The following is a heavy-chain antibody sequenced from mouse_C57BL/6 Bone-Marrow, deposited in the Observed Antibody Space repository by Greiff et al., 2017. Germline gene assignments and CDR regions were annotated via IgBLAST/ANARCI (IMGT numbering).Heavy chain of an antibody. V-gene: IGHV1-55*01. CDR1: GYTFTSYW. CDR2: IYPGSGST. Sequence: QVQLQQPGAELVKPGASVKMSCKASGYTFTSYWITWVKQRPGQGLEWIGDIYPGSGSTNYNEKFKSKATLTVATSSSTAYMQLSSLTSEDSAVYYCASGGYDYDRGFAYWGQGTLVTVSA. D-gene: IGHD2-4*01. CDR3: ASGGYDYDRGFAY. J-gene: IGHJ3*01.